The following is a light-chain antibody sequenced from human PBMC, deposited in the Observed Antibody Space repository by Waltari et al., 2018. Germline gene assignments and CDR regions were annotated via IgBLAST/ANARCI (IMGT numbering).Light chain of an antibody. CDR3: QHYNKWPPWT. V-gene: IGKV3-15*01. CDR1: QSVNDN. Sequence: EIVMTQSPDTLSVSPGESATLSCRASQSVNDNLAWYQKKPGQAPRLLIYGTSTRATGIPARFSGSGSGTEFTLTISSLQSEDFAVYYCQHYNKWPPWTFGQGTKVEIK. CDR2: GTS. J-gene: IGKJ1*01.